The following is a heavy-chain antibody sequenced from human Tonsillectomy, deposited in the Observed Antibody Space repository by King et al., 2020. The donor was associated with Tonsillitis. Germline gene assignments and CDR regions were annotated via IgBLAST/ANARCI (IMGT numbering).Heavy chain of an antibody. D-gene: IGHD6-13*01. J-gene: IGHJ4*02. CDR2: IYWNDDK. CDR1: GFSLSTSGVG. V-gene: IGHV2-5*01. Sequence: TLQESGPTLVKPTQTLTLTCTFSGFSLSTSGVGVGWIRQPPGKALEWLALIYWNDDKYYSPSLKSRLTITKDTSKSQVVLRMTNMDPVDTATYYCAHRGSQHLVPYFDYWGQGTLVTVSS. CDR3: AHRGSQHLVPYFDY.